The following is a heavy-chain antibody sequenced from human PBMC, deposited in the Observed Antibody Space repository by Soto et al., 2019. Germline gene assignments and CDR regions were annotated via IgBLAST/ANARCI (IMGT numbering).Heavy chain of an antibody. D-gene: IGHD3-16*01. CDR3: ARLLGSYGSWYFDL. Sequence: SETLSLTCTVSGGSISSGGYYWSWIRQHPGRGLEWIGSIYYSGTTYYNPSLKSRITISVDTSKNQFSLKLSSLTAADTAVYYCARLLGSYGSWYFDLWGRGTRGTVSP. CDR2: IYYSGTT. CDR1: GGSISSGGYY. V-gene: IGHV4-31*03. J-gene: IGHJ2*01.